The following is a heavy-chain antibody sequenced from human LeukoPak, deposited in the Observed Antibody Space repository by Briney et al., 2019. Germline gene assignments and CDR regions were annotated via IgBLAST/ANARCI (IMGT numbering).Heavy chain of an antibody. CDR3: ARVRGSHIDY. D-gene: IGHD1-26*01. CDR2: ISYDGSNK. CDR1: GFTFGSYA. V-gene: IGHV3-30-3*01. J-gene: IGHJ4*02. Sequence: GGSLRLSCAASGFTFGSYAMHWVRQAPGKGLEWVAVISYDGSNKYYADSVKGRFTISRDNSKNTLYLQMNSLRAEDTAVYYCARVRGSHIDYWGQGTLVTVSS.